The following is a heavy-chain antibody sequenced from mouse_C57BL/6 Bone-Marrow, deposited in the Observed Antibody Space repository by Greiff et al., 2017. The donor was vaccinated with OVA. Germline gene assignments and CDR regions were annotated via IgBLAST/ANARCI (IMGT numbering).Heavy chain of an antibody. J-gene: IGHJ1*03. CDR1: GYTFTSYW. CDR3: ASYYSNDDWYFDV. CDR2: IDPSDSYT. V-gene: IGHV1-69*01. D-gene: IGHD2-5*01. Sequence: QVQLQQPGAELVMPGASVKLSCKASGYTFTSYWMHWVKQRPGQGLEWIGEIDPSDSYTNYNQKFKGKSTLTVDKSSSTAYMQLSSLTSEDSAVYYCASYYSNDDWYFDVWGTGTTVTVSS.